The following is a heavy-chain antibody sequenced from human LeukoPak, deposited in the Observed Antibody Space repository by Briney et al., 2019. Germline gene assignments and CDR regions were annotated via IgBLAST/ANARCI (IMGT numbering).Heavy chain of an antibody. Sequence: PGGSLRLSCAASGFTFSAYDMSWIRQAPGKGLEWVSYISSSGTTIYYADSVKGRFTISRDNSKNTLYLQMNSLRAEDTAVYYCAKDPRSSGWPYFDYWGQGTLVTVSS. D-gene: IGHD6-19*01. V-gene: IGHV3-11*01. CDR3: AKDPRSSGWPYFDY. J-gene: IGHJ4*02. CDR1: GFTFSAYD. CDR2: ISSSGTTI.